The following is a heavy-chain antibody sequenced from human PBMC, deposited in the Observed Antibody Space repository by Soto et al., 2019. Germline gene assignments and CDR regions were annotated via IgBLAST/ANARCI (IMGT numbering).Heavy chain of an antibody. Sequence: NPSETLSLTCTVSGGSISSGGYYWSWIRQHPGKGLEWIGYIYYSGSTYYNPSLKSRVTISVDTSKNQFSLKLSSVTAADTAVYYCARDWIGLGELPTGPWGQGTLVTVSS. CDR3: ARDWIGLGELPTGP. CDR1: GGSISSGGYY. D-gene: IGHD3-10*01. J-gene: IGHJ5*02. CDR2: IYYSGST. V-gene: IGHV4-31*03.